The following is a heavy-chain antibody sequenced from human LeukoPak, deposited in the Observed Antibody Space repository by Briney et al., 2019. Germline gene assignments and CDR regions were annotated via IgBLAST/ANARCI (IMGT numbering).Heavy chain of an antibody. CDR1: GFTFSSYS. J-gene: IGHJ6*02. Sequence: GGSLRLSCAASGFTFSSYSMNWVRQAPGKGLEWASYISSSSSTLYYADSVKGRFTISRDNAKNSLYLQMNSLRDEDTAVYYCARDFEWLDYYYGMDVWGQGTTVTVSS. V-gene: IGHV3-48*02. CDR2: ISSSSSTL. D-gene: IGHD6-19*01. CDR3: ARDFEWLDYYYGMDV.